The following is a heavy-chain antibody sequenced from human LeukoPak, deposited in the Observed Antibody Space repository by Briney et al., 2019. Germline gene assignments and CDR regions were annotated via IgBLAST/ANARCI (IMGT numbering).Heavy chain of an antibody. V-gene: IGHV3-23*01. CDR3: ANPSRYPYGDYDY. J-gene: IGHJ4*02. CDR1: GFTFSSYA. Sequence: PGGSLRLSCAASGFTFSSYAMSRVRQAPGKGLEWASAISSSGGSTYYADSVKGRFTISRDNPKNTLYLQMNSLRAEDTAVYYCANPSRYPYGDYDYWGQGTLVTVSS. CDR2: ISSSGGST. D-gene: IGHD4-17*01.